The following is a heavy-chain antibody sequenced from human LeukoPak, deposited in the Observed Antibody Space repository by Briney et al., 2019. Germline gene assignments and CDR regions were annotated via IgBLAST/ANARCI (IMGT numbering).Heavy chain of an antibody. CDR3: ARSYMTPGVWFDS. V-gene: IGHV1-46*01. CDR1: GYTFTGYY. CDR2: INPSGGST. D-gene: IGHD1-14*01. J-gene: IGHJ5*01. Sequence: ASVKVSCKASGYTFTGYYMHWVRQAPGQGLEWMGIINPSGGSTTYAQKFQGKVTMTRDTSTSTVYMELSSLRSDDTAVYYCARSYMTPGVWFDSWGQGTLVTVSS.